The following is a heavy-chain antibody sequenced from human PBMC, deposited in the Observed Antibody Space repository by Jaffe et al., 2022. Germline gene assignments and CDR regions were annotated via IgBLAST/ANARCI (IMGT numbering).Heavy chain of an antibody. CDR1: GFTFSSYA. D-gene: IGHD3-10*01. V-gene: IGHV3-23*01. J-gene: IGHJ4*02. CDR3: AKDLTLPVSDLVQGVIITGFDY. CDR2: ISGSGGST. Sequence: EVQLLESGGGLVQPGGSLRLSCAASGFTFSSYAMSWVRQAPGKGLEWVSAISGSGGSTYYADSVKGRFTISRDNSKNTLYLQMNSLRAEDTAVYYCAKDLTLPVSDLVQGVIITGFDYWGQGTLVTVSS.